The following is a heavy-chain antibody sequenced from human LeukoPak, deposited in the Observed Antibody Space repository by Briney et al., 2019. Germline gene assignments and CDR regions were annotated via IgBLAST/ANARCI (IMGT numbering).Heavy chain of an antibody. CDR2: INHSGST. CDR3: ARQYYDFWSGSVDYAFDI. V-gene: IGHV4-34*01. D-gene: IGHD3-3*01. J-gene: IGHJ3*02. CDR1: GGSFSGYY. Sequence: SETLSLTCAVYGGSFSGYYWSWIRQPPGKGLEWIGEINHSGSTNYNPSLKSRVTMSVDTSKNQFSLKLSSVTAADTAVYYCARQYYDFWSGSVDYAFDIWGQGTMVTVSS.